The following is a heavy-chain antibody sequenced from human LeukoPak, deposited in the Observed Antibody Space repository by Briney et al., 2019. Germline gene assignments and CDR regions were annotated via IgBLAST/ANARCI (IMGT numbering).Heavy chain of an antibody. D-gene: IGHD3/OR15-3a*01. CDR1: GFTFSSYA. Sequence: GGSLRLSCAASGFTFSSYAMSWVRQAPGKGLEWVSYISSSSSTIQYADSVKGRFTISRDNAKNSLFLQMNSLRAEDAAVYYCARVFWAGTAIDYWGQGTLVTVSS. V-gene: IGHV3-48*01. CDR3: ARVFWAGTAIDY. CDR2: ISSSSSTI. J-gene: IGHJ4*02.